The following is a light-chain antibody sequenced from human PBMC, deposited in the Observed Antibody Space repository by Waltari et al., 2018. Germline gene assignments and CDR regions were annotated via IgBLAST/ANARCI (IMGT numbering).Light chain of an antibody. CDR1: QSVLYSPRNKDF. CDR2: WAS. Sequence: DIVMAQSPDSLAVSRGEGAPIRCKSHQSVLYSPRNKDFLTWYQQKPGQPPKVLIYWASIRESGVPDRFSGSGSGTDFTLTISNLQAEDVAVYYCQQYLTIPYTFGQGTKLEIK. CDR3: QQYLTIPYT. J-gene: IGKJ2*01. V-gene: IGKV4-1*01.